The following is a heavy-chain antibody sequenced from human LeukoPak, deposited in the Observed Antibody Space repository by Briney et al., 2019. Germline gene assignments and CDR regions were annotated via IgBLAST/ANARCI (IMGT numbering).Heavy chain of an antibody. Sequence: GGSLRLSCAASGFTFSSYGMHWVRQAPGKGLEWVAVIWYDGSNKYYAGSVKGRFTISRDNSKNTLYLQMNSLRAEDTAVYYCAREGDGYTFDYWGQGTLVTVSS. CDR3: AREGDGYTFDY. V-gene: IGHV3-33*01. J-gene: IGHJ4*02. D-gene: IGHD5-24*01. CDR1: GFTFSSYG. CDR2: IWYDGSNK.